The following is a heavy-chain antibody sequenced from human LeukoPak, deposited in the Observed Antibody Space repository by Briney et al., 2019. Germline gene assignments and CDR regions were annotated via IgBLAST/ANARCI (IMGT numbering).Heavy chain of an antibody. Sequence: PSETLSLTCTVSGYSISSGYFWGWIRQPPGKGLEWIGSVSHSWSTRYSPSLQSRVTISLDTSKNQFSLKLGSVTAADTAVYFCARNPPATAEFYFDYWGQGTLVTVSS. V-gene: IGHV4-38-2*02. J-gene: IGHJ4*02. CDR3: ARNPPATAEFYFDY. CDR2: VSHSWST. CDR1: GYSISSGYF. D-gene: IGHD1-14*01.